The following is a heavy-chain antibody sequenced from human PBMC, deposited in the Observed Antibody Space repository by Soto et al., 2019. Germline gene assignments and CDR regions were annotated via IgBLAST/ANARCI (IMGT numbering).Heavy chain of an antibody. J-gene: IGHJ4*02. V-gene: IGHV3-48*01. Sequence: GGPLRLSCAASGFTFSSYSMNWVRQAPGKRQEWVSYISSSSSTIYYADSVKGRFTISRDNAKNSLYLQMNSLRAEDTAVYYCARATHGGDIVVVPAAPSDYFDYWGQGTLVTVSS. CDR2: ISSSSSTI. D-gene: IGHD2-2*01. CDR1: GFTFSSYS. CDR3: ARATHGGDIVVVPAAPSDYFDY.